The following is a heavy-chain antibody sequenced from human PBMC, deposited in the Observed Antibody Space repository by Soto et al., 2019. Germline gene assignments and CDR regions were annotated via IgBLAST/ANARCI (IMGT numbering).Heavy chain of an antibody. V-gene: IGHV3-64*01. D-gene: IGHD2-2*01. Sequence: QLVESGGGLVQPGGSLRLSCAASGFTFSSYTMHWVRQAPGKGLEFVSTISGDGGSTYYANSVKGRFTISRDNSKNTLYLQMGSLRDEDMAVYYCARDPYYAKWGFDPWGQGTLVTVSS. CDR2: ISGDGGST. CDR3: ARDPYYAKWGFDP. CDR1: GFTFSSYT. J-gene: IGHJ5*02.